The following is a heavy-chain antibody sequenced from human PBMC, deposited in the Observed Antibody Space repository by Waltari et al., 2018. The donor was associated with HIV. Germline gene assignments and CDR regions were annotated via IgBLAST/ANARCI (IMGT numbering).Heavy chain of an antibody. CDR2: AIPMFGTA. D-gene: IGHD3-10*01. V-gene: IGHV1-69*08. CDR1: GGALVIHT. Sequence: QVQLVQSGAEVKKPGSSVKVSCKASGGALVIHTFHWVRQAPGQGLEWMGRAIPMFGTANYARKFQGRVTITADKSTTTAYMELNGLRIDDTAVYYCASARETMGVDFDSWGQGTLVTVS. CDR3: ASARETMGVDFDS. J-gene: IGHJ5*01.